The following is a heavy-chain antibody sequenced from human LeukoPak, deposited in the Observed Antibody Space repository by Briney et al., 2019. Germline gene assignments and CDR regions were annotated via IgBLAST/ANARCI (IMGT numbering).Heavy chain of an antibody. CDR2: IRGSGGGT. CDR3: ARDPNGDYIGAFDM. V-gene: IGHV3-23*01. D-gene: IGHD4-17*01. CDR1: GFIFSNYA. J-gene: IGHJ3*02. Sequence: GGSLRLSCAASGFIFSNYALMWLRQSPGKGLERVSAIRGSGGGTFYADSVKGRFTISRDNSKNTLYLQMNGLRAEDTAVYYCARDPNGDYIGAFDMWGRGTLVTVSS.